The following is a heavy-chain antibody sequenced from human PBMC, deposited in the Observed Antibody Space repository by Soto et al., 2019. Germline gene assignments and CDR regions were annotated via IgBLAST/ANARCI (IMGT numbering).Heavy chain of an antibody. CDR2: IIPIFGTA. J-gene: IGHJ6*02. D-gene: IGHD6-19*01. CDR3: AKVRYSSPMGYYYGIDV. CDR1: RVSFSKFI. V-gene: IGHV1-69*01. Sequence: SVKVSCKASRVSFSKFIVTWVRQAPGLGLEWVGGIIPIFGTANYAQKFQGRVTITADESTSTSYMEVNNLRSEDTAVYYCAKVRYSSPMGYYYGIDVRGQGTMVTVSS.